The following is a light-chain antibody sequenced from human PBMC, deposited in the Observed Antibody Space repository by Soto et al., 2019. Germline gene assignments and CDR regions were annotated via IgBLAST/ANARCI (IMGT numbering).Light chain of an antibody. J-gene: IGKJ4*01. CDR2: GAS. CDR3: QQYNNWPPLT. V-gene: IGKV3-15*01. CDR1: QSVSSN. Sequence: EIVMTQSPATLSVSPGERATLSCRASQSVSSNLAWYQQKPGQAPRLLIYGASTRATGIPARFSGSGSGTEFTLTISSLQSEDFAVYYCQQYNNWPPLTFGGGPRCRSN.